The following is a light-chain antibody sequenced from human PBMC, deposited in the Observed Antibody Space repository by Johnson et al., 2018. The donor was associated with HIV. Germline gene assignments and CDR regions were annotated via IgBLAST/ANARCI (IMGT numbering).Light chain of an antibody. V-gene: IGLV1-51*01. Sequence: QSVLTQPPSVSAAPGQKVTISCSGSSSNIGNNYVSWYQQLPGTAPKLLIYDNNKRPSGIPDRFSGSKSGTSATLGITGLQTGGEADYYCGTWDSSLSAVYVFGTGTKVTVL. CDR1: SSNIGNNY. CDR3: GTWDSSLSAVYV. J-gene: IGLJ1*01. CDR2: DNN.